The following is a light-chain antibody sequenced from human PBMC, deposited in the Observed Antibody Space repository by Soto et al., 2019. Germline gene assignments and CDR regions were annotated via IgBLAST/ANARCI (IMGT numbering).Light chain of an antibody. J-gene: IGLJ1*01. CDR2: EVT. CDR3: NSYTSSNTLV. Sequence: QSALTQPASVSGSPGQSITISCTGTSHDVGRYDYVSWYQQHPGKAPKILIYEVTYRPSGVSNRFSASKSGDTASLTISGLQPEDEADDYCNSYTSSNTLVFGTGTKLTVL. V-gene: IGLV2-14*01. CDR1: SHDVGRYDY.